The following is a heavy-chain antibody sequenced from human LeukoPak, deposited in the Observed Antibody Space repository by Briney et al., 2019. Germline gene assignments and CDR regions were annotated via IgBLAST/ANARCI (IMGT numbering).Heavy chain of an antibody. CDR2: ISSSSSYI. D-gene: IGHD4-17*01. CDR1: GFTFSSYS. V-gene: IGHV3-21*01. Sequence: GGSLRLSCAASGFTFSSYSMNWVRQAPGKGLEWVSSISSSSSYIYYADSVKGRFTISRDNAKNSLYLQMNSLRAEDTAVYHCARDTYGDYRYNWFDPWGQGTLVTVSS. J-gene: IGHJ5*02. CDR3: ARDTYGDYRYNWFDP.